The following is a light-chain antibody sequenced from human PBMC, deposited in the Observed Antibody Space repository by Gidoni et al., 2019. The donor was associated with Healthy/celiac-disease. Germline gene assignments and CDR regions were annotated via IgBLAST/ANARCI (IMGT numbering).Light chain of an antibody. Sequence: QSVLTQPPSASGTPGPRVTISCSGSSSNIGSNYVYWYQQLPGTAPKLLIDRNNQRPSGVPDRFSGSKSGTSASLAISGLRSEDEADYYCAAWDDSLSGPGVFGGGTKLTVL. V-gene: IGLV1-47*01. J-gene: IGLJ3*02. CDR2: RNN. CDR1: SSNIGSNY. CDR3: AAWDDSLSGPGV.